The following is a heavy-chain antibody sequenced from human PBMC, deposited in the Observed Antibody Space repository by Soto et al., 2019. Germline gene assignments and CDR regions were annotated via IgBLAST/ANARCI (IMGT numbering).Heavy chain of an antibody. Sequence: QVQLQESGPGLVKPSQTLSLTCTVSGGSISSGGYYWSWIRQHPGKGLAWIGYIYYSGSTYYNPSLKSRVTISVDTSKNQFSLKLSSVTAADTAVYYCARGYDSSGYYNPFDYWGQGTLVTVSS. D-gene: IGHD3-22*01. CDR2: IYYSGST. CDR3: ARGYDSSGYYNPFDY. V-gene: IGHV4-31*03. CDR1: GGSISSGGYY. J-gene: IGHJ4*02.